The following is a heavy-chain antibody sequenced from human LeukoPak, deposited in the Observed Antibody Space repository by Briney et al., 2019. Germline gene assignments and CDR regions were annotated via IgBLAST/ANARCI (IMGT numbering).Heavy chain of an antibody. V-gene: IGHV4-34*01. Sequence: SETLSLTCAVSGGSFSAFFWRWIRQPPGKGLEWIGDVGHSGSADYNPSLKSRVTVSADPSKNQFSLQLNSVTPEDTAVYYCAREVATIGLVDYWGQGTLVTVSS. CDR2: VGHSGSA. J-gene: IGHJ4*02. CDR1: GGSFSAFF. D-gene: IGHD5-12*01. CDR3: AREVATIGLVDY.